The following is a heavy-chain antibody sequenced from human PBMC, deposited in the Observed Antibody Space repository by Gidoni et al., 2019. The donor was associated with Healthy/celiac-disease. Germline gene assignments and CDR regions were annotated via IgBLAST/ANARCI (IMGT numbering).Heavy chain of an antibody. CDR3: ARAYSSGWYDGMDV. Sequence: QVQLVDDGGGVVQPGRSLRLSCAASGFTFSSYAMPWVRQAPGKGLEWVAVISYDGSNKYYADSVKGRFTISRDNSKNTLYLQMNSLRAEDTAVYYCARAYSSGWYDGMDVWGQGTTVTVSS. CDR1: GFTFSSYA. V-gene: IGHV3-30*01. J-gene: IGHJ6*02. CDR2: ISYDGSNK. D-gene: IGHD6-19*01.